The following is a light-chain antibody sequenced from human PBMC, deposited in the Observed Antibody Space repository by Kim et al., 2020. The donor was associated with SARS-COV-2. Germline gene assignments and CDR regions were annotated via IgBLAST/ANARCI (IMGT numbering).Light chain of an antibody. Sequence: VALGQTVRITCQGDSLRSYYATWYRRKPGQGPVLVIYGKNNRPSGIPDRFSGSSSGNTASLTITGTQAGDEADYYCNSRDSNDNVVFGGGTQLTVL. J-gene: IGLJ2*01. V-gene: IGLV3-19*01. CDR2: GKN. CDR3: NSRDSNDNVV. CDR1: SLRSYY.